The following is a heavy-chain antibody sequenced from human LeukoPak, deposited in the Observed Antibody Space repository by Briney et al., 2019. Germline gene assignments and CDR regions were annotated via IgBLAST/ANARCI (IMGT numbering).Heavy chain of an antibody. V-gene: IGHV3-21*01. CDR3: ARQIDYYGSGSLPDY. D-gene: IGHD3-10*01. CDR1: GFTFSSYC. Sequence: GGSLRLSCAASGFTFSSYCMNWVRQAPGKGLEWVSSISSSSSNKYYADSVKGRFTISRDNAKNSLYLQMNSVRAEDTAVYYCARQIDYYGSGSLPDYWGQGTLVTVSS. J-gene: IGHJ4*02. CDR2: ISSSSSNK.